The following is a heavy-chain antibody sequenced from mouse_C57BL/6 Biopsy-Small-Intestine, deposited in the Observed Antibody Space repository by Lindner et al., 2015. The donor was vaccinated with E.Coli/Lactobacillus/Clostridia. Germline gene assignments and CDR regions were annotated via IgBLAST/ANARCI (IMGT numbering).Heavy chain of an antibody. D-gene: IGHD2-1*01. CDR3: AEIYYGNYENY. CDR2: IYPGDGDT. J-gene: IGHJ2*01. Sequence: VQLQESGPELVKPGASVKISCKASGYAFSSSWMNWVKQRPGKGLEWIGRIYPGDGDTNYNGKFKGKATLTADKSSSTAYMQLSSLTSEDSAVYFCAEIYYGNYENYWGQGTTLTVSS. CDR1: GYAFSSSW. V-gene: IGHV1-82*01.